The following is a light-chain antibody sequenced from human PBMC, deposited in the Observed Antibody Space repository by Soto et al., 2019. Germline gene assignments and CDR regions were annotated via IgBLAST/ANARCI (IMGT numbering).Light chain of an antibody. V-gene: IGKV1-17*01. CDR3: LQHGGYPWT. CDR2: AAS. Sequence: DIQMTQSPSSLSASVGDRVTITCRASQGIRNNLGWYQQKPGKAPKRLIYAASSLQSGVPSRFSGSGSGSDFTLTILSLEPEDFATYYYLQHGGYPWTFGQGTKVEI. CDR1: QGIRNN. J-gene: IGKJ1*01.